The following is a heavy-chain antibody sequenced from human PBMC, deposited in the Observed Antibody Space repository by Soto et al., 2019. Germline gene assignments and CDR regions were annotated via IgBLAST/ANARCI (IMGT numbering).Heavy chain of an antibody. CDR3: ARGVGYYGSGSPPYDRFDP. CDR2: INPSGGST. J-gene: IGHJ5*02. D-gene: IGHD3-10*01. CDR1: GYTFTDFY. Sequence: ASVKVSCKASGYTFTDFYMHWVRQAPGQGLEWMGRINPSGGSTSYAQKFQGRVTMTRGTSTSTVYMELSSLRSEDTAVYYCARGVGYYGSGSPPYDRFDPWGQGTPVTGSS. V-gene: IGHV1-46*01.